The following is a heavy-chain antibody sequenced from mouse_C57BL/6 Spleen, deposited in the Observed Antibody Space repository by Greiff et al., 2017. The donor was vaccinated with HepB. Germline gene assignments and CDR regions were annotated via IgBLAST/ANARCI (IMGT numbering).Heavy chain of an antibody. Sequence: VQLKESGGGLVKPGGSLKLSCAASGFTFSDYGMHWVRQAPEKGLEWVAYISSGSSTIYYADTVKGRFTISRDNAKNTLFLQMTSLRSEDTAMYYCARPITTGGYFDVWGTGTTVTVSS. CDR3: ARPITTGGYFDV. CDR1: GFTFSDYG. CDR2: ISSGSSTI. V-gene: IGHV5-17*01. D-gene: IGHD1-2*01. J-gene: IGHJ1*03.